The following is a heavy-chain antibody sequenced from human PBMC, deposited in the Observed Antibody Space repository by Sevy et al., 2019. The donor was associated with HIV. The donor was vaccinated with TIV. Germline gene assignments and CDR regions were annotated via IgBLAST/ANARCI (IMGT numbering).Heavy chain of an antibody. D-gene: IGHD1-26*01. CDR3: ARGGLTVPLDY. Sequence: GGSLRLSCAASGLTVSSNYMSWVRQAPGKGLEWVSVIYSGGSTYYADSVKGRFTISRDNSKDTLYLQMNSLRAEDTAVYYCARGGLTVPLDYWGQGTLVTVSS. J-gene: IGHJ4*02. CDR1: GLTVSSNY. V-gene: IGHV3-53*01. CDR2: IYSGGST.